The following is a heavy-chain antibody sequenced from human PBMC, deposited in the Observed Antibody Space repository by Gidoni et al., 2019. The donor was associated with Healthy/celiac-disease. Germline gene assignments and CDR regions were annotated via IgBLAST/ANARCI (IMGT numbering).Heavy chain of an antibody. D-gene: IGHD2-15*01. J-gene: IGHJ4*02. V-gene: IGHV1-69*01. CDR1: GGTFSRYA. CDR2: IIPIFGTA. Sequence: QVQLVQSGAEVKKPGSSVKVSCTASGGTFSRYAISWVRQAPGQGLEWMGGIIPIFGTANDAQKFQGRVTITADESTSTAYMELSGRRSEDTTLYYCARDSKCSGGICWGGAFDYWGQGTLVTVSS. CDR3: ARDSKCSGGICWGGAFDY.